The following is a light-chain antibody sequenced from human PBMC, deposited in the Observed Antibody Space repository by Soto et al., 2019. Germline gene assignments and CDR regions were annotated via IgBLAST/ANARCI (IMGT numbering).Light chain of an antibody. CDR1: SSNIGAGYD. CDR3: QSYDSTLSAWV. CDR2: GNT. J-gene: IGLJ3*02. Sequence: QSVLTQPPSVSGAPGQRVSISCTGSSSNIGAGYDVHWYQQPPGTAPKLLLYGNTNRPSGVPDRFSGSKSGTSASLAITGLHAEDEADYYCQSYDSTLSAWVFGGGTQLTVL. V-gene: IGLV1-40*01.